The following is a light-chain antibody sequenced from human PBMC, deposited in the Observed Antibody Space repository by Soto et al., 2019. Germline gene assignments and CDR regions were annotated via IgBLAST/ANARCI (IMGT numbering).Light chain of an antibody. CDR1: QSISSTY. V-gene: IGKV3-20*01. J-gene: IGKJ2*01. CDR2: AAS. Sequence: SVLTQSPGTLSLSPGEGATLSCSTSQSISSTYLAWYQQIPGQAPRLLIYAASSMSPGIPDRFSASVFGTDFTLTNSRLEPEDFAVYYWQQYFGSLYTFGRGTKLEIK. CDR3: QQYFGSLYT.